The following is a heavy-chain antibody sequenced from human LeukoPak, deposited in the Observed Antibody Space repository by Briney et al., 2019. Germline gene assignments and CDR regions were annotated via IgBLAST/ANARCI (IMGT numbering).Heavy chain of an antibody. J-gene: IGHJ4*02. V-gene: IGHV3-11*01. CDR1: GFTFSDYY. CDR2: ISSSGSTI. Sequence: GGSLRLSCAAPGFTFSDYYMSWIRQAPGKGLEWVSYISSSGSTIYYADSVKGRFTISRDNAKNSLYLQMNSLRAEDTAVYYCARADIVVVPASDYWGQGTLVTVSS. CDR3: ARADIVVVPASDY. D-gene: IGHD2-2*01.